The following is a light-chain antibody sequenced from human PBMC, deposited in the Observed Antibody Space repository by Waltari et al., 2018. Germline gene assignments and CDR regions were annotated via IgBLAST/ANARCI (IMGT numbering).Light chain of an antibody. J-gene: IGKJ3*01. CDR3: QQYGGSPRIFT. CDR1: QNISTSY. CDR2: GVS. V-gene: IGKV3-20*01. Sequence: ESVLPQSPGTLSLSPGERATLSSTTSQNISTSYLPWYPQNPGQAPRLVVYGVSTRATGIPDRFSGSRSGTDFTLTISRLEPEDFAVYYCQQYGGSPRIFTFGAGTKVEIK.